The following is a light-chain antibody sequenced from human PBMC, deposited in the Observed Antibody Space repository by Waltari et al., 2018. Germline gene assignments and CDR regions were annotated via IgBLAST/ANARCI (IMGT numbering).Light chain of an antibody. CDR3: QQYYSTPFT. Sequence: DIVMTQSPDSLAVSLGGRATITCKSSQSVLYRRHNKNHLAWYQQKPGQPPKLLIYWASTRESGVPDRFSGSGSGTDFTLTISSLQAEDVAVYYCQQYYSTPFTFGPGTKVDIK. CDR1: QSVLYRRHNKNH. V-gene: IGKV4-1*01. J-gene: IGKJ3*01. CDR2: WAS.